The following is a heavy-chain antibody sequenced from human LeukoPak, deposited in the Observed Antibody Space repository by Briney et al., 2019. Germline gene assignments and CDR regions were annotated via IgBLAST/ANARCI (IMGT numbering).Heavy chain of an antibody. CDR3: ARAIAAADYYYYGMDV. J-gene: IGHJ6*02. CDR2: ISYDGSNK. CDR1: GFTFSSYA. Sequence: GGSLRLSCAASGFTFSSYAMHWVRQAPGKGLEWVAVISYDGSNKYCADSVKGRFTISRDNSKNTLYLQMNSLRAEDTAVYYCARAIAAADYYYYGMDVWGQGTTVTVSS. V-gene: IGHV3-30-3*01. D-gene: IGHD6-13*01.